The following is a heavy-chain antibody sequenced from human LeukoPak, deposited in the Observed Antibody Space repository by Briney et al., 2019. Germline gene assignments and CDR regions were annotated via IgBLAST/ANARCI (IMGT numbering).Heavy chain of an antibody. D-gene: IGHD3-10*01. CDR3: AKAGRPGSTPIYFDY. CDR1: GFTFDDYA. J-gene: IGHJ4*02. V-gene: IGHV3-9*01. Sequence: GGSLRLSCAASGFTFDDYAMHWVRQAPGKGLEWVSGISWNSGSIGYADSVKGRFTISRDNAKNSLYLQMNSLRAEDTAVYYCAKAGRPGSTPIYFDYWGQGTLVTVSS. CDR2: ISWNSGSI.